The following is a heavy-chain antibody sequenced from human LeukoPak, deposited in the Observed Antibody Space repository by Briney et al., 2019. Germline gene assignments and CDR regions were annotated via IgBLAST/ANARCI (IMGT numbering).Heavy chain of an antibody. CDR2: ISGSGGST. Sequence: GGSLRLSCAASGFTFSSYAMSWVRQAPGKGLEWVSAISGSGGSTYYADSVKGRFTISRDNSKNTLYLQMNSLRAEDTAVYYCAKVKSSSWYRSGSFDYWGQGTLVTVSS. CDR3: AKVKSSSWYRSGSFDY. CDR1: GFTFSSYA. V-gene: IGHV3-23*01. J-gene: IGHJ4*02. D-gene: IGHD6-13*01.